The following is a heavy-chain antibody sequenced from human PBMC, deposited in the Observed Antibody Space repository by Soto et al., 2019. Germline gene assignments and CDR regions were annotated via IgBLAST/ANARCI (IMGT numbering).Heavy chain of an antibody. V-gene: IGHV1-2*02. Sequence: ASVKVSCKTSGYIFTDHLIHWVRQSPGQGFQWVGWVHPDSGGTNVAQAFQDRVTMTADTSITTAYMDLARLRPDDTAIFYCARGAQGFFPVSGIYFYFDHWGQGTPVTSPQ. D-gene: IGHD3-22*01. CDR1: GYIFTDHL. J-gene: IGHJ4*02. CDR3: ARGAQGFFPVSGIYFYFDH. CDR2: VHPDSGGT.